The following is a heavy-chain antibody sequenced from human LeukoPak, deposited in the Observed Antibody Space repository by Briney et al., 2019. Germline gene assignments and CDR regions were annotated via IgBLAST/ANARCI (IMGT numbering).Heavy chain of an antibody. V-gene: IGHV4-59*01. D-gene: IGHD2-15*01. CDR1: GGSISEDY. J-gene: IGHJ3*02. CDR2: VSHSDFNKSNGDIT. CDR3: VRASVESGGAFDI. Sequence: MASETLSLTCTVPGGSISEDYWSWIRQPPGMGLEWIGYVSHSDFNKSNGDITNYNPSLESRITTSRDTSKNQFSLKLSSMTAADTAVYYCVRASVESGGAFDIWGQGTMVTVSS.